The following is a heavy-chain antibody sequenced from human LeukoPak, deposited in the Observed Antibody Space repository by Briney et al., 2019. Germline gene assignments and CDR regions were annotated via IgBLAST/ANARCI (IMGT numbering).Heavy chain of an antibody. D-gene: IGHD6-13*01. CDR1: GDSVSSNSAA. CDR3: ARDRGGEQQPGRYYYYGMDV. V-gene: IGHV6-1*01. J-gene: IGHJ6*02. CDR2: TYYRSKWYN. Sequence: SQTLSLTCAISGDSVSSNSAAWNWIRQSPSRGLEWLGRTYYRSKWYNDCAVSVKSRITINPDTSKNQFSLQLNSVTPEDTAVYYCARDRGGEQQPGRYYYYGMDVWGQGTTVTVSS.